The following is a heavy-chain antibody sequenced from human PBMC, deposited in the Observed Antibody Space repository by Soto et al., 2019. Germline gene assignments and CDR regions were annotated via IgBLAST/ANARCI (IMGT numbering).Heavy chain of an antibody. D-gene: IGHD1-26*01. V-gene: IGHV3-33*01. CDR2: IWYDGSHK. CDR3: ARAVGPFDY. CDR1: GFTFSTYG. J-gene: IGHJ4*02. Sequence: QVQLVESGGGVVQPGRSLRLSCAASGFTFSTYGMHWVRQAPGMGLEWVAGIWYDGSHKDYADSVKGRFPISRDNSKNTLYLRMNSLRVEDTAVYYCARAVGPFDYWGQGTLVTVSS.